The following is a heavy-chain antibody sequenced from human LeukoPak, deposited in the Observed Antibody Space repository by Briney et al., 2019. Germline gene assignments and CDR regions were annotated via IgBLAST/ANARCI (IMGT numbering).Heavy chain of an antibody. J-gene: IGHJ4*02. V-gene: IGHV1-46*01. CDR1: GYTFTSYG. Sequence: GASVKVSCKASGYTFTSYGISWVRQAPGQGLEWMGIINPSGGSTSYAQKFQGRVTMTRDTSTSTVYMELSSLRSEDTAVYYCARDPHQGYDSSGYPVEDYWGQGTLVTVSS. CDR2: INPSGGST. D-gene: IGHD3-22*01. CDR3: ARDPHQGYDSSGYPVEDY.